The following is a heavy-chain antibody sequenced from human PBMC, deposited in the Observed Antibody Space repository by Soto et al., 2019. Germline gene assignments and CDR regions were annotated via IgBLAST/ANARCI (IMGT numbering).Heavy chain of an antibody. CDR1: GYTFTSYW. V-gene: IGHV5-51*01. Sequence: GESLKVSCKGAGYTFTSYWSGWVRQMTGKGLEWMGLIYPRDSDTRYSPSFQGQVTISADRSISTAYLQWSSLKASDTAMYFCGRLSATGSQTFDYWGPGTLVTVSS. J-gene: IGHJ4*02. CDR3: GRLSATGSQTFDY. CDR2: IYPRDSDT. D-gene: IGHD6-13*01.